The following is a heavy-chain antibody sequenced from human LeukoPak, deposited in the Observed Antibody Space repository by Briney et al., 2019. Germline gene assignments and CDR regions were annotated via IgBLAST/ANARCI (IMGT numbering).Heavy chain of an antibody. D-gene: IGHD3-9*01. CDR3: ARRMNYDILTGKYYFDY. V-gene: IGHV5-51*01. CDR1: GYSITSYW. Sequence: GESLKISCKGSGYSITSYWIGWVRQMPGKGLEWMGIIYPGDSDTRYSPSFQGQVTMSADKSISTAYLQWSSLKASDSAMYYCARRMNYDILTGKYYFDYWGQGTLVTVSS. J-gene: IGHJ4*02. CDR2: IYPGDSDT.